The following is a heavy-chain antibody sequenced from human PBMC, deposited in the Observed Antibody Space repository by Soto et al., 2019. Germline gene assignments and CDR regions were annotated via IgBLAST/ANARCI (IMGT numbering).Heavy chain of an antibody. V-gene: IGHV4-39*01. CDR1: GGSISSSSYY. CDR2: IYYSGST. D-gene: IGHD3-10*01. CDR3: ARQASGSYTDFEY. J-gene: IGHJ4*02. Sequence: SETLSLTCTVSGGSISSSSYYWGWIRQPPGKGLEWIGSIYYSGSTYYNPSLKSRVTISVDTSKNQFSLKLSSVTAADTAVYYCARQASGSYTDFEYWGQGTLVTVSS.